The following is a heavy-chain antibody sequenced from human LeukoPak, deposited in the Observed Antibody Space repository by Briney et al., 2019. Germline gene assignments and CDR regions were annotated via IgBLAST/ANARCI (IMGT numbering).Heavy chain of an antibody. CDR3: ARVIVATIISWFDP. J-gene: IGHJ5*02. Sequence: ASVKVSCKASGYTFTSYGISWARQAPGQGLEWMGWISAYNGNTNYAQKLQGRVTMTTDTSTSTAYMELRSLRSDDTAVYYCARVIVATIISWFDPWGQGTLVTVSS. CDR2: ISAYNGNT. CDR1: GYTFTSYG. D-gene: IGHD5-12*01. V-gene: IGHV1-18*01.